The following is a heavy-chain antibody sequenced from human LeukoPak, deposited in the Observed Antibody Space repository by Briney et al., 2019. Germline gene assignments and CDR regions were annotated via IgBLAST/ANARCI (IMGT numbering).Heavy chain of an antibody. Sequence: SETLSLTCAVSGGSISSSNWWSWVRQPPGKGLEWIGEIYHSGSTNYNPSLKSRVTISVDKSKNQFSLKLSSVTAADTAVYYCARQAVAGVPSYYYYGMDVWGQGTTVTVSS. CDR2: IYHSGST. D-gene: IGHD6-19*01. CDR3: ARQAVAGVPSYYYYGMDV. V-gene: IGHV4-4*02. CDR1: GGSISSSNW. J-gene: IGHJ6*02.